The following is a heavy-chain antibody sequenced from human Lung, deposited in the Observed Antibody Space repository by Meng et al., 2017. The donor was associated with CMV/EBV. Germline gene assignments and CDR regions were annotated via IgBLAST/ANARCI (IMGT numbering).Heavy chain of an antibody. D-gene: IGHD3-3*01. CDR2: INPADSNT. CDR3: VRGTLRCLEWFEGGWFDP. Sequence: GESLKISCTTSGYAFTTYWGGWVRQKPGKGLEWMGIINPADSNTSYSPSFQGQVTISADKSTSTAYLQWSSLRASDTAMYYCVRGTLRCLEWFEGGWFDPWGQGTPVTVSS. CDR1: GYAFTTYW. J-gene: IGHJ5*02. V-gene: IGHV5-51*01.